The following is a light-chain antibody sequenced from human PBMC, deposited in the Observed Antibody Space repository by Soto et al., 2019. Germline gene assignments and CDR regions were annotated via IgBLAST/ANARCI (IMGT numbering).Light chain of an antibody. CDR1: QSVSSSY. J-gene: IGKJ2*01. V-gene: IGKV3-20*01. Sequence: EIVLTQSPGTLSLSPGEIATLSFRASQSVSSSYLAWYQQKPGQAPRLLIYGASSRATGIPDRFSGSGSGTDFTLTISTLEPEDFAVYYCHQYGRSLLYTFGQGTKLEIK. CDR3: HQYGRSLLYT. CDR2: GAS.